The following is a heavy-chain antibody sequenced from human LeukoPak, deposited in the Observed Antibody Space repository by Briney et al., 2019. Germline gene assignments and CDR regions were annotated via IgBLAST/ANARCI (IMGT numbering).Heavy chain of an antibody. CDR1: GYTFGSNW. CDR3: ARSPLYQSFDY. J-gene: IGHJ4*02. CDR2: IFPADSDT. V-gene: IGHV5-51*01. D-gene: IGHD2-8*01. Sequence: GESLKISFKGSGYTFGSNWIAWVRPMPGKGLGLMGIIFPADSDTRLSPSFQGQVTISVDKSISTAYLQWSSLKASDTAMYYCARSPLYQSFDYWGQGTLVTVSS.